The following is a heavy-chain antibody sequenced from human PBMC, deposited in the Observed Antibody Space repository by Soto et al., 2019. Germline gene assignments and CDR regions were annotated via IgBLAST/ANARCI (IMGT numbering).Heavy chain of an antibody. V-gene: IGHV4-4*02. D-gene: IGHD6-6*01. CDR2: IYHSGST. J-gene: IGHJ2*01. Sequence: QMQLQESGPGLVKPSGTLSLTCGVSGGSISSSKWWTWVRQPPGKGPEWIREIYHSGSTNYNPSHTRRVTISLDQATIPCTLSLPSVTAAETTLYSCASQQYSSSTDAAVLVNGAFDLGGRGIVVTVSS. CDR3: ASQQYSSSTDAAVLVNGAFDL. CDR1: GGSISSSKW.